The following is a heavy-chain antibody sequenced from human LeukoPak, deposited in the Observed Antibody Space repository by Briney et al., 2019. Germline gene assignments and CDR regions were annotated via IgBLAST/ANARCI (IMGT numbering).Heavy chain of an antibody. V-gene: IGHV3-66*01. CDR3: ARDSGSYQNYFDY. D-gene: IGHD1-26*01. J-gene: IGHJ4*02. Sequence: GGSLRLSCAASGFTVSNNYMSWVRQAPGKGLEWVSVIYSSGSTYYADSVKGRFTISRDNSKNTLYLQMNSLRAEDTAVYYCARDSGSYQNYFDYWGQGTLVTVSS. CDR2: IYSSGST. CDR1: GFTVSNNY.